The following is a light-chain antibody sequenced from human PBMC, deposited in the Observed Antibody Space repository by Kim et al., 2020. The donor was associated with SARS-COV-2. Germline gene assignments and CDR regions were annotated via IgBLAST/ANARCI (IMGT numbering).Light chain of an antibody. CDR3: QQSYSISLS. Sequence: SASVGDTITITCLAAKRISTYLNWYQHKPGKAPNLLIYAASTLQSGVPSRFTGSGSGTEFTLTISSLQPEDLATYYCQQSYSISLSFGGGTKLEI. J-gene: IGKJ4*01. CDR2: AAS. CDR1: KRISTY. V-gene: IGKV1-39*01.